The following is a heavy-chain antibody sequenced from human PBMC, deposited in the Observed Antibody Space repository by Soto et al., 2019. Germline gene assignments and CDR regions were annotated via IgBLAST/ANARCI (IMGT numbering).Heavy chain of an antibody. V-gene: IGHV1-69*04. J-gene: IGHJ4*02. D-gene: IGHD1-1*01. CDR3: ARERSGNPNFDD. CDR1: GDTFSSYT. CDR2: IIPILGIA. Sequence: ASVKVSCKASGDTFSSYTISWVRQAPGQGLEWMGRIIPILGIANYAQKFQGRVTITADKSTSTAYMELSSLRSEDTAVYYCARERSGNPNFDDWGQGTLVTVSS.